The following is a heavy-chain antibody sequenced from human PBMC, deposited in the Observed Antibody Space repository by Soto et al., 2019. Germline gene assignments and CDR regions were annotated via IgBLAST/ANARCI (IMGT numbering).Heavy chain of an antibody. V-gene: IGHV3-64*01. CDR3: ARDPDSSGYYYFDY. CDR1: GFTFSSYA. J-gene: IGHJ4*02. Sequence: EVQLVESGGGLVQPGGSLRLSCAASGFTFSSYAMHWVRQAPGKGLEYVSAISSYGGSTYYANSVKGRFTISRDNSKNTXXXQMGXXRXXXMAVYYCARDPDSSGYYYFDYWGQGTLVTVSS. D-gene: IGHD3-22*01. CDR2: ISSYGGST.